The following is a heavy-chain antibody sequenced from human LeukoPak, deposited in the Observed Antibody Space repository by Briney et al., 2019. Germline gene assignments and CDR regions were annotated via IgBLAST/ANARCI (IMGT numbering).Heavy chain of an antibody. J-gene: IGHJ6*03. V-gene: IGHV3-23*01. Sequence: GGSLRLSCAASGFTFSSYAMSWVRQAPGQGLEWVSAISGSGGSTYYADSVKGRFTISRDNSKNTLYLQMNSLSAEDTAVYYCAKNFNHKDCYYYMAVWGKGTTVTVSS. CDR3: AKNFNHKDCYYYMAV. D-gene: IGHD1-14*01. CDR2: ISGSGGST. CDR1: GFTFSSYA.